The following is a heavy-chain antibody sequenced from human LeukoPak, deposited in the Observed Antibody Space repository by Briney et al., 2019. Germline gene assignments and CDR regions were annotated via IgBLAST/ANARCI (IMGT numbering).Heavy chain of an antibody. J-gene: IGHJ6*03. V-gene: IGHV3-48*04. Sequence: RPGGSLRLSCAASGFTFSSYSMNWVRQAPGKGLEWVSYISSSSSTIYYADSVKGRFTISGDNAKNSLYLQMNSLRAEDTAVYYCARAAHDYGDYPLGRRYMDVWGKGTTVTVSS. CDR2: ISSSSSTI. D-gene: IGHD4-17*01. CDR3: ARAAHDYGDYPLGRRYMDV. CDR1: GFTFSSYS.